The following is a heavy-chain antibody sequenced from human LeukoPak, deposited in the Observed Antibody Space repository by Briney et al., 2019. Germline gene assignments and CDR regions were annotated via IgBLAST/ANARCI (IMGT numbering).Heavy chain of an antibody. CDR3: ARDYYDTRAFDI. D-gene: IGHD3-22*01. Sequence: SETLSLTCTVSGGSISSYYWSWIRQPAGKGLEWIGRIYTSGSTNYNPSLKSRVTMSVDTSKNQFSLKLSSVTAADTAVYYCARDYYDTRAFDIWDQGTMVTVSS. CDR2: IYTSGST. J-gene: IGHJ3*02. CDR1: GGSISSYY. V-gene: IGHV4-4*07.